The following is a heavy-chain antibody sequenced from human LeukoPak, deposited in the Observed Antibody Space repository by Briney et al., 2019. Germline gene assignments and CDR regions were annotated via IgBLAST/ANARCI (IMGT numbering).Heavy chain of an antibody. CDR1: GVSISSYY. J-gene: IGHJ4*02. D-gene: IGHD5-24*01. Sequence: PSETLSLTCTVSGVSISSYYGSWIRQPPGKGLEWVGYIYYSGSTNYNPSLKSRVTISVDTSKNQFSLKLSSVTAADTAVYYCARGRIGVFDYWGQGTLVTVSS. CDR3: ARGRIGVFDY. V-gene: IGHV4-59*01. CDR2: IYYSGST.